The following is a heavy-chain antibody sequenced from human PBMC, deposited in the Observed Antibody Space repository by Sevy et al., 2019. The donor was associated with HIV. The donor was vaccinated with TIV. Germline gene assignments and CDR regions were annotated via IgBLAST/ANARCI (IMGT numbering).Heavy chain of an antibody. D-gene: IGHD4-17*01. CDR3: AADPVTTSYYYGMDV. CDR2: IVVGSGNT. J-gene: IGHJ6*02. Sequence: ASVKVSCKASGFTFTSSAVQWVRQARGQRLEWIGWIVVGSGNTNYAQKFQERVTITRDMSTSTAYMELSSLRSEDTAVYYCAADPVTTSYYYGMDVRGQGTTVTVSS. V-gene: IGHV1-58*01. CDR1: GFTFTSSA.